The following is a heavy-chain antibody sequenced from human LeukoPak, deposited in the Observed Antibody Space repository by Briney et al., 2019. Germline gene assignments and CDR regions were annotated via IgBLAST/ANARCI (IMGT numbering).Heavy chain of an antibody. CDR3: AKGAYYDFWSGSSTFDY. V-gene: IGHV3-48*01. CDR2: ISSSSSTI. CDR1: GFTFSSYS. D-gene: IGHD3-3*01. J-gene: IGHJ4*02. Sequence: GGSLRLSCAASGFTFSSYSMNWVRQAPGKGLEWVSYISSSSSTIYYADSVKGRFTISRDNAKNSLYLQMNSLRAVDTAVYYCAKGAYYDFWSGSSTFDYWGQGTLVTVSS.